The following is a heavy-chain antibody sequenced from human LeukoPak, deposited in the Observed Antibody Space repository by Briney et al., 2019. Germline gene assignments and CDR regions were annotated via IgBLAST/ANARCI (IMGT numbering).Heavy chain of an antibody. Sequence: YWSWIRQPPGKGLEWMGIIYPGDSDTRYSPSFQGQVTISADKSISTAYLQWSSLKASDTAMYYCARHPAGSSSWYYYYMDVWGKGTTVTVSS. CDR2: IYPGDSDT. J-gene: IGHJ6*03. CDR1: YW. CDR3: ARHPAGSSSWYYYYMDV. D-gene: IGHD6-13*01. V-gene: IGHV5-51*01.